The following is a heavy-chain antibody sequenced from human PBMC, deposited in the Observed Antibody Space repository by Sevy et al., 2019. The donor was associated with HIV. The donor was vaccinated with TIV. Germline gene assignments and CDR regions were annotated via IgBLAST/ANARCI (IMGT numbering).Heavy chain of an antibody. D-gene: IGHD2-2*01. CDR3: VISNSWEDH. Sequence: GGSLRLSCAGSGFTFSDYWMHWVRQPQGKGLVWVSGVNSDGRSTAYADSVKGRCTIARDNAKNTLSLQMSSLRVEDTAVYYCVISNSWEDHSGQGTLVTVSS. V-gene: IGHV3-74*01. CDR1: GFTFSDYW. J-gene: IGHJ4*02. CDR2: VNSDGRST.